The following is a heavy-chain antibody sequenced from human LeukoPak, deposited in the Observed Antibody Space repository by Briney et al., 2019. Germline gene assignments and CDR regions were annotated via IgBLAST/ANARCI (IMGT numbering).Heavy chain of an antibody. Sequence: ASVKVSCKASGYTFTSYGIHWVRQAPGQGLEWMGRINCVSGITKYSQNFQGRVIITRDTSATTAYIELSSLISEDTAVYYCAREPEYNWNGYADYWGQGTLVTVSS. D-gene: IGHD1-20*01. J-gene: IGHJ4*01. CDR2: INCVSGIT. CDR3: AREPEYNWNGYADY. V-gene: IGHV1-3*01. CDR1: GYTFTSYG.